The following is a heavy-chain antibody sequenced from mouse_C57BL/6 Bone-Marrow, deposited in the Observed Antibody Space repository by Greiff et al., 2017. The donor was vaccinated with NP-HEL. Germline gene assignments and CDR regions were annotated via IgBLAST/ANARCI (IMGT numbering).Heavy chain of an antibody. J-gene: IGHJ2*01. V-gene: IGHV1-80*01. Sequence: VKLQQSGAELVKPGASVKISCKASGYAFSSYWMNWVKQRPGKGLEWIGQIYPGDGDTNYNGKFKGKATLTADKSSSTAYMQLSSLTSEDSAVYFCARSRIITTVVATPFDYWGQGTTLTVSS. CDR2: IYPGDGDT. CDR3: ARSRIITTVVATPFDY. D-gene: IGHD1-1*01. CDR1: GYAFSSYW.